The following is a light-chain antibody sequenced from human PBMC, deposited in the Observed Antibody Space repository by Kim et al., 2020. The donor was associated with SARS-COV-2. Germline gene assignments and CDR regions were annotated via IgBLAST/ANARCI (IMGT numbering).Light chain of an antibody. CDR1: SSNIGANFD. CDR2: GNT. V-gene: IGLV1-40*01. Sequence: QRVTFSCTGSSSNIGANFDVHWYQHLPGTAPKLLIYGNTHRPSGVPDRFSGSKSGTSASLAIIGLQAEDEADYYCQSYDNSLNSYVFGTGTKVTVL. J-gene: IGLJ1*01. CDR3: QSYDNSLNSYV.